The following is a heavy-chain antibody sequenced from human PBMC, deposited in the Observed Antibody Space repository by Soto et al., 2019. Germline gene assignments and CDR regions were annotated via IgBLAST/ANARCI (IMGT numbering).Heavy chain of an antibody. CDR3: AHRISLAAGGYFDY. Sequence: QITLKESGPTLVKPTQTLTLTCTFSGFSLSTSGVSVGWIRQPPGKALEWLALIYCDDDERYSPSLNSRLNIDRGTSKDHVVLTMTNLDPVDTATYYCAHRISLAAGGYFDYWGQGTLVTVSS. D-gene: IGHD6-6*01. V-gene: IGHV2-5*02. CDR2: IYCDDDE. J-gene: IGHJ4*02. CDR1: GFSLSTSGVS.